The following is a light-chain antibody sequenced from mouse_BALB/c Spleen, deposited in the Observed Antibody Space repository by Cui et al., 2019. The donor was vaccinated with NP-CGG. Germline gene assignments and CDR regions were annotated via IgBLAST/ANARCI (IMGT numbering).Light chain of an antibody. V-gene: IGLV1*01. Sequence: QAVVTQESALTTSPGETVTLTCRSSTGAVTTINYANWVQEKPDHLFTGLIGGTNNRAPGVPARFSGSLIGDKAGLTITGAQTEDEAIYFCALWYSNHWVFGGGTKLTVL. CDR3: ALWYSNHWV. CDR2: GTN. CDR1: TGAVTTINY. J-gene: IGLJ1*01.